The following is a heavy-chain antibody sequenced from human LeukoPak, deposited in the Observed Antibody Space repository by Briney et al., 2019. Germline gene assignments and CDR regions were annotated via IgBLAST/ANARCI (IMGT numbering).Heavy chain of an antibody. D-gene: IGHD1-26*01. CDR1: GFIVSSYA. CDR3: ARFYANEWELPH. CDR2: ISYDGSNK. V-gene: IGHV3-30*04. Sequence: GGSLRLSCAASGFIVSSYAMHWVRQAPGKGLEWVALISYDGSNKYYADSVKGRFTISRDNSKNTLYLQMNSLRAEDTAVYYCARFYANEWELPHWGQGTLVTVSS. J-gene: IGHJ4*02.